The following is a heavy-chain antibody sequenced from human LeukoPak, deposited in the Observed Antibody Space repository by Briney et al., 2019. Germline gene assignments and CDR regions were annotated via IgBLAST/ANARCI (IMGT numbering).Heavy chain of an antibody. Sequence: GESLKISCQGSEYSFATYWIAWLRQMPGKGLEWMGIIYPSDSDTRYSPSFQGQVTISADKSIKTAYLQWSSLKASDTAMYYCARPLQGIVGATGFDYWGQGTLVTVSS. CDR2: IYPSDSDT. CDR1: EYSFATYW. V-gene: IGHV5-51*01. J-gene: IGHJ4*02. CDR3: ARPLQGIVGATGFDY. D-gene: IGHD1-26*01.